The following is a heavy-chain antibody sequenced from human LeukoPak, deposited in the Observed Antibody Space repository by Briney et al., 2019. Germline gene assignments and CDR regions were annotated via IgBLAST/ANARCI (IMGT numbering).Heavy chain of an antibody. J-gene: IGHJ6*02. Sequence: GGSLRLSCAASGFTFSSYAMSWVRQAPGKGLEWVAVISYDGSNKYYADSVKGRFTISRDNSKNTLYLQMNSLRAEDTAVYYCARDGITMIVRARDYGMDVWGQGTTVTVSS. V-gene: IGHV3-30-3*01. CDR1: GFTFSSYA. CDR3: ARDGITMIVRARDYGMDV. CDR2: ISYDGSNK. D-gene: IGHD3-22*01.